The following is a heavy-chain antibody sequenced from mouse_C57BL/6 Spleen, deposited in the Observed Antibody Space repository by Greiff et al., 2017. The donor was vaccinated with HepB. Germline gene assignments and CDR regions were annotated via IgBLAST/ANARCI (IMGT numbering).Heavy chain of an antibody. CDR2: IYPSSGNT. CDR3: AREGGSSPYYFDY. J-gene: IGHJ2*01. V-gene: IGHV1-81*01. CDR1: GYTFTSYG. Sequence: QVQLKQSGAELARPGASVKLSCKASGYTFTSYGISWVKQRTGQGLEWIGEIYPSSGNTYYNEKFKGKATLTADKSSSTAYMELSSLTSEDSAVYFCAREGGSSPYYFDYWGQGTTLTVSS. D-gene: IGHD1-1*01.